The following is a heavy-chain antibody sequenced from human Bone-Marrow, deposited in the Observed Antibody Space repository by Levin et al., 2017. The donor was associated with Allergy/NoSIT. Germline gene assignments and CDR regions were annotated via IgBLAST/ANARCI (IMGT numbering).Heavy chain of an antibody. CDR3: AKDSSAVPAALHY. J-gene: IGHJ4*02. D-gene: IGHD2-2*01. CDR1: GFTFSSYA. CDR2: ISASGGGT. Sequence: GESLKISCAASGFTFSSYAMTWVRQAPGKGLEWVSSISASGGGTYYADSAKGRFTISRDTSKNTLFLQMSGLRAEDTAVYYCAKDSSAVPAALHYWGQGTLVTVSS. V-gene: IGHV3-23*01.